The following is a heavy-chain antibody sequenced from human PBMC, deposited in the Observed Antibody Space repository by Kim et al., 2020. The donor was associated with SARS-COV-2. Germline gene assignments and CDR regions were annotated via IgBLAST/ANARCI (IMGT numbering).Heavy chain of an antibody. CDR3: ARHGPDSSGSYFQY. Sequence: SETLSLTCTVSGGSISSYYWSWIRQPPGKGLEWIGYIYYSGSTNHNPSLTSRVTLSVDTSKNQFSLKLSSVTAADTAVYYCARHGPDSSGSYFQYWGQGTLVTVSS. V-gene: IGHV4-59*08. J-gene: IGHJ4*02. D-gene: IGHD6-19*01. CDR2: IYYSGST. CDR1: GGSISSYY.